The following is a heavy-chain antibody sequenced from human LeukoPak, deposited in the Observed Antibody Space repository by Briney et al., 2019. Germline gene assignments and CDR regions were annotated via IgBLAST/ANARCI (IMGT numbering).Heavy chain of an antibody. V-gene: IGHV4-34*09. Sequence: SETLSLTCAVYGGSFSGYYWSWIRQPPGKGLEWIGEINHSGSTNYNPSLKSRVTISVDTSKNQFSLKLSSVTAADTAVYYCARDGRAAVIAPYWYFDLWGRGTLVTVSS. CDR3: ARDGRAAVIAPYWYFDL. D-gene: IGHD2-15*01. CDR1: GGSFSGYY. J-gene: IGHJ2*01. CDR2: INHSGST.